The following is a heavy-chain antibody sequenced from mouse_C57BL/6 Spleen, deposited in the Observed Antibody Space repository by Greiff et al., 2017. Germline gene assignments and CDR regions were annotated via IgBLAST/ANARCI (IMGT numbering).Heavy chain of an antibody. V-gene: IGHV5-6*02. D-gene: IGHD1-1*01. CDR2: ISSGGSYT. J-gene: IGHJ2*01. Sequence: EVMLVESGGDLVKPGGSLKLSCAASGFTFSSYGMSWVRQTPDKRLEWVATISSGGSYTYYPDSVKGRFTISRDNAKNTLYLQMSSLKSEDTAMYYCARRADGSSYDYWGQGTTLTVSS. CDR3: ARRADGSSYDY. CDR1: GFTFSSYG.